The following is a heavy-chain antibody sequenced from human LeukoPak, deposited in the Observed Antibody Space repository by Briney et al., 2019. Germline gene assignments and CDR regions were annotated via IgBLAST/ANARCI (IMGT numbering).Heavy chain of an antibody. V-gene: IGHV3-33*01. CDR1: GFTFSSYG. CDR3: ARVPGSYESDAFDI. J-gene: IGHJ3*02. D-gene: IGHD1-14*01. Sequence: GGSLRLSCAASGFTFSSYGMHWVRQAPGKGLEWVAVIWYDGSNKYYADSVKGRFTIFRDNSKNTLYLQMNSLRAEDTAVYYCARVPGSYESDAFDIWGQGTMVTVSS. CDR2: IWYDGSNK.